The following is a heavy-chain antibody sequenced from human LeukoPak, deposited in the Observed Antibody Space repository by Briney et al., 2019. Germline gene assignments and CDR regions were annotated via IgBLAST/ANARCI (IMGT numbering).Heavy chain of an antibody. CDR3: ASTNYYYGMDV. CDR1: GFTFSSYW. Sequence: TGGSLRLSCAASGFTFSSYWMSWVRQAPGKGLEWVANIKQGGSEKYHVDSVKGRFTISRDNAKNSLYLQMNSLRAEDTAVYYCASTNYYYGMDVWGQGTTVTVSS. J-gene: IGHJ6*02. CDR2: IKQGGSEK. V-gene: IGHV3-7*01.